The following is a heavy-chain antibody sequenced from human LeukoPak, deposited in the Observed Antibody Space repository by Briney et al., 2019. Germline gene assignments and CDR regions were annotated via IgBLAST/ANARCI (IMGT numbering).Heavy chain of an antibody. J-gene: IGHJ3*02. CDR2: ITYDGSDT. Sequence: GGSLRLSCEASGFIFSTYAFHWIRQAPGKGPEGIAFITYDGSDTYSAYSVKGRFTLSRDNSKKALYLQMNSLRTADTAVYYCARPGGYAFDIWGQGTMVTVSS. CDR1: GFIFSTYA. V-gene: IGHV3-30*04. CDR3: ARPGGYAFDI. D-gene: IGHD3-10*01.